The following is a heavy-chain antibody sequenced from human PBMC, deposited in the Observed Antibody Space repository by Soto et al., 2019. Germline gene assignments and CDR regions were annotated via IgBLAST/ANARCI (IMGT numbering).Heavy chain of an antibody. D-gene: IGHD6-13*01. CDR1: GGTFSSYA. V-gene: IGHV1-69*01. Sequence: QVQLVQSGAEVKKPGSSVKVSCKASGGTFSSYAISWVRQAPGQGLEWMGGIIPIFGTANYAQKFQGRVTVSADESTSTGYMELSSLRSEDTAVYYCGRGPHRSSWYGAWFAPWGQGTLVTVSS. J-gene: IGHJ5*02. CDR3: GRGPHRSSWYGAWFAP. CDR2: IIPIFGTA.